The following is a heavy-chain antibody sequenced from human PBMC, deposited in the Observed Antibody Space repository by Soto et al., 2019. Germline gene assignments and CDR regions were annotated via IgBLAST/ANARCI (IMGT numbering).Heavy chain of an antibody. Sequence: QVQLVESGGGVVQPGRSLRLSCEVSGFTFSSFSMHWVRQAPGKGLEWVAVIWYDGSLKHYGGSVEGRFTISRDNSKNTLYLQMNSLRVEDMAVYYCAREIYSGSVPNFDYWGQGTLVAVSS. D-gene: IGHD1-26*01. CDR3: AREIYSGSVPNFDY. CDR2: IWYDGSLK. CDR1: GFTFSSFS. V-gene: IGHV3-33*01. J-gene: IGHJ4*02.